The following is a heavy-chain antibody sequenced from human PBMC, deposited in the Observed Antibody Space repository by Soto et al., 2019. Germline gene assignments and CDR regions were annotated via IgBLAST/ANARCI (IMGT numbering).Heavy chain of an antibody. J-gene: IGHJ4*02. CDR2: ISGSGGIT. D-gene: IGHD2-15*01. CDR3: AKTPGGEGPYYFDY. Sequence: GGALIISCAASGFTFSSYAMSWARQDPGKGLEWVSAISGSGGITYYADSVKGRFTISRDNSKNTLYLQMNSLRAEDTAVYYCAKTPGGEGPYYFDYWGQGTLVTVSS. V-gene: IGHV3-23*01. CDR1: GFTFSSYA.